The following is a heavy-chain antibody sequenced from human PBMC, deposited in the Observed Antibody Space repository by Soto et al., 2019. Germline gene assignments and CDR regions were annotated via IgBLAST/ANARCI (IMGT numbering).Heavy chain of an antibody. V-gene: IGHV1-46*01. Sequence: ASVKVSCKASGYTFTSYYMHWVRQAPGQGLEWMGIINPSGGSTSYAQKFQGRVTMTRDTSTSTVYMELSSLRSEDTAVYYCARVQDAFWSGYPYFDYWGQGTLVTVSS. CDR1: GYTFTSYY. J-gene: IGHJ4*02. CDR3: ARVQDAFWSGYPYFDY. CDR2: INPSGGST. D-gene: IGHD3-3*01.